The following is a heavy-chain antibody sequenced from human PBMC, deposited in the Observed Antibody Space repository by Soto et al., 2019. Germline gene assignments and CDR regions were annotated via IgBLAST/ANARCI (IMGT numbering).Heavy chain of an antibody. J-gene: IGHJ6*02. D-gene: IGHD2-8*01. CDR2: VSNDGSNK. Sequence: QVQLVESGGGVVQPGESLRLSCAASEFTFSSYAMHWVRQAPGKGLEWVAVVSNDGSNKYYADSVKGRFTISRDNSKNTRNLQMNSLRAEDTAVYYCAKDQSTNSRSYHALDVWGQGTKVTVSS. CDR1: EFTFSSYA. V-gene: IGHV3-30*18. CDR3: AKDQSTNSRSYHALDV.